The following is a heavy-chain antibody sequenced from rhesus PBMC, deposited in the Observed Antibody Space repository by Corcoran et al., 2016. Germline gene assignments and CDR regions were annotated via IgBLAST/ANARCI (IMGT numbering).Heavy chain of an antibody. Sequence: QVQLQESGPGLVKPSETLSLTCSVSGGSVSGGYNWNWIRQSPGKGLEWIGYLSDSGATYYNASLKNRVTSSKDTSKNQFSLKLSSVTAADTAVYYCGRSGAATGAYWGQGVLVTVSS. CDR1: GGSVSGGYN. J-gene: IGHJ4*01. CDR2: LSDSGAT. D-gene: IGHD6-31*01. V-gene: IGHV4-76*01. CDR3: GRSGAATGAY.